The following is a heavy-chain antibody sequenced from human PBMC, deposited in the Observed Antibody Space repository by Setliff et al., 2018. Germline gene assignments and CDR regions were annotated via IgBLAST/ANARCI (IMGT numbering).Heavy chain of an antibody. Sequence: GESLKISCKASGYNFANHWIAWVRLMPGKGLEYMGRIDPGDSYADYSPSFEGLVTISADKSRTTVYLQWTSLQASDTALYPCARLGRERSTFAWLDAWGQGTQVTVS. CDR3: ARLGRERSTFAWLDA. CDR1: GYNFANHW. CDR2: IDPGDSYA. J-gene: IGHJ5*02. V-gene: IGHV5-10-1*01. D-gene: IGHD1-1*01.